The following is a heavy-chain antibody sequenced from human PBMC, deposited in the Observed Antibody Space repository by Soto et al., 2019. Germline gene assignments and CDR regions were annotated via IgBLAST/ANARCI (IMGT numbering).Heavy chain of an antibody. CDR3: ARTLYGDNVDY. V-gene: IGHV1-8*01. J-gene: IGHJ4*02. D-gene: IGHD4-17*01. CDR1: GYTFTSYD. Sequence: QVQLVQSGAEVKKPGASVKVSCKASGYTFTSYDINWVRQATGQGLEWMGWMNPNSGNTGSAQKFQGRVTMTRNTTKRKAYMELSSLRYDDTAVYYCARTLYGDNVDYWGQGTLVTVSS. CDR2: MNPNSGNT.